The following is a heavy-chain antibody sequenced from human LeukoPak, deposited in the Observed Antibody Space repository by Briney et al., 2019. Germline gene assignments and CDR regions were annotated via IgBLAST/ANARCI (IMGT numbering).Heavy chain of an antibody. Sequence: GSLRLSCAASGFTFSSYWMSWVRQAPGKGLEWMANIKQDGSEKYYVDSVKGRFTISRDNAKNSLYLQMNSLRAEDTAVYYCARGLRIQLWTGSDYWGQGTLVTVSS. CDR2: IKQDGSEK. CDR1: GFTFSSYW. CDR3: ARGLRIQLWTGSDY. J-gene: IGHJ4*02. D-gene: IGHD5-18*01. V-gene: IGHV3-7*01.